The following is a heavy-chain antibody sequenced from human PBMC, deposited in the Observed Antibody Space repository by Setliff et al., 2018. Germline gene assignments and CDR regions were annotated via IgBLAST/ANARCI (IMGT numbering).Heavy chain of an antibody. V-gene: IGHV4-61*02. CDR2: VYPTGST. CDR3: ARERLYYDDLTGFSPEAFDI. Sequence: PSETLSLTCTVSGDSITSGSDSWNWIRQPAGKGLQWIGRVYPTGSTNYDPDLRSRVTMSVDTSKNQFSLQLTSVTAADTALYFCARERLYYDDLTGFSPEAFDIWGQGTMVTVSS. J-gene: IGHJ3*02. D-gene: IGHD3-9*01. CDR1: GDSITSGSDS.